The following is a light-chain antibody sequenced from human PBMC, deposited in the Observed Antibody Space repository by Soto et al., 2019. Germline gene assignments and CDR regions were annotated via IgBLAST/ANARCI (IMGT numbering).Light chain of an antibody. J-gene: IGKJ1*01. CDR1: QSISSW. V-gene: IGKV1-5*01. CDR2: DAS. CDR3: QQYNSYSP. Sequence: EIEMTQSHSTLSASVGDRFAVTCRASQSISSWLAWYQQKPGKAPKLLIYDASSLESGVPSRFSGSGSGTEFTLTISSLQPDDFATYYCQQYNSYSPFGQVSNVAI.